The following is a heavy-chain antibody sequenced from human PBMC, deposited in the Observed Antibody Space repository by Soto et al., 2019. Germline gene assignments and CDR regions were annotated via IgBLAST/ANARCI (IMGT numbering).Heavy chain of an antibody. J-gene: IGHJ4*02. V-gene: IGHV3-30-3*01. CDR2: ISYDGSNK. Sequence: QVQLVESGGGVVQPGRSLRLSCAASGFTFSSYAMHWVRQAPGKGLEWVAVISYDGSNKYYADSVKGRFTISRDNSKNTLYLQMNSLRAEDTAVYYCARDRSGYCLDSGFDYWGQGTLVTVSS. D-gene: IGHD3-22*01. CDR1: GFTFSSYA. CDR3: ARDRSGYCLDSGFDY.